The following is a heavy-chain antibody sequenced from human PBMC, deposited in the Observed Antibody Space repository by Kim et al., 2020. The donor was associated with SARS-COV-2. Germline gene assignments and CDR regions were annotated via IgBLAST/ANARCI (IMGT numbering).Heavy chain of an antibody. CDR3: ARVGLKVGATLDY. CDR1: GYTFTGYY. D-gene: IGHD1-26*01. CDR2: INPNSGGT. V-gene: IGHV1-2*02. Sequence: ASVKVSCKASGYTFTGYYMHWVRQAPGQGLEWMGWINPNSGGTNYAQKFQGRVTMTRDTSISTAYMELSRLRSDDTAVYYCARVGLKVGATLDYWGQGTLVTVSS. J-gene: IGHJ4*02.